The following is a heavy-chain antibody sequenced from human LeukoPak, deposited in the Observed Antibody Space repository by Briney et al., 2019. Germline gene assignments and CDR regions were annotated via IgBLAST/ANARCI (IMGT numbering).Heavy chain of an antibody. V-gene: IGHV3-23*01. CDR3: AKRIPNYYGMDV. J-gene: IGHJ6*02. CDR1: GFTFRSNA. Sequence: GGSLRLSCAASGFTFRSNAMTWVRQAPGKGLEWVSTISGGGTSTYYADSVKGRFTISRDNSKNTLYLQMNSLRAEDTAVYYCAKRIPNYYGMDVWGQGTTVTVSS. D-gene: IGHD2-15*01. CDR2: ISGGGTST.